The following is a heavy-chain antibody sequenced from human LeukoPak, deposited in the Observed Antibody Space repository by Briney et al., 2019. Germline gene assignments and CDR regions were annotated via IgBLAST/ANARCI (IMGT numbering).Heavy chain of an antibody. V-gene: IGHV4-59*01. Sequence: AETLSLTCTVSGGSISSYHWSWIRQPPGKGLEWIGHIYYTGSTNYNPSLKSRVTISLDTSKNQFSLKLSSVTAADTAVYYCTRSLGVVIHGGMDVWGQGTTVTVSS. CDR2: IYYTGST. J-gene: IGHJ6*02. D-gene: IGHD3-3*01. CDR3: TRSLGVVIHGGMDV. CDR1: GGSISSYH.